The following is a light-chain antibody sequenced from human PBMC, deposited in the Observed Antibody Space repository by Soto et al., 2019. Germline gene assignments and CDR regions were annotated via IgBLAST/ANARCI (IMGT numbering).Light chain of an antibody. V-gene: IGLV2-14*01. CDR1: SSDVGGYNY. Sequence: QSVLTQPASVSGSPGQSITISCTGTSSDVGGYNYVSWYQQHPGKAPKLMIYDVSNRPSGVSNRFSGSKCGNTASLTISGLQAEDEADYYCRSYTSSSTLVVFGGGTMLTVL. CDR3: RSYTSSSTLVV. J-gene: IGLJ2*01. CDR2: DVS.